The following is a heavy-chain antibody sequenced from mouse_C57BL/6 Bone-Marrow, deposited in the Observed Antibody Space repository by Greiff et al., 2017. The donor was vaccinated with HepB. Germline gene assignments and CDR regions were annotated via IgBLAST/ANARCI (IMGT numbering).Heavy chain of an antibody. D-gene: IGHD1-1*01. CDR1: GFSLTSYG. J-gene: IGHJ2*01. CDR3: ARQGDYYGRSPHYFDY. V-gene: IGHV2-2*01. Sequence: QVQLQQSGPGLVQPSQSLSITCTVSGFSLTSYGVHWVRQSPGKGLEWLGVIWSGGSTDYNAAFISRLSISKDNSKSQVVFKMNSLQTDDTAIYYCARQGDYYGRSPHYFDYWGQGTTLTVSS. CDR2: IWSGGST.